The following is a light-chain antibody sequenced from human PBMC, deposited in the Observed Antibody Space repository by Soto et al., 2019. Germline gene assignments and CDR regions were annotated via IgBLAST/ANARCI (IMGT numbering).Light chain of an antibody. Sequence: QSVLTQPPSVSGAPGQRVTISCNGSSSNIGAGYDVHWYQQLPGTAPKLLMYGNSNRPSGVPDRFSGSKSGTSASLAITGLQAEDEADYYCQSYDSSLSGSEVFGTGTKLTVL. CDR1: SSNIGAGYD. V-gene: IGLV1-40*01. J-gene: IGLJ1*01. CDR2: GNS. CDR3: QSYDSSLSGSEV.